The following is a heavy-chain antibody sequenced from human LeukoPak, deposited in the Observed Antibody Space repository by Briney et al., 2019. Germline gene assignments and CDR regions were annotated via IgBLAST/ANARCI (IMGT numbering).Heavy chain of an antibody. Sequence: GGSLRLSCAASGFTFSSYAMSWVRQAPGKGLECISGFSGSGGSTYYADSVKGRFTISRDNSKNTLYLQMNSLRAEDTAVYYCAKRTDSDYGDCWGQGTLVTVSS. CDR1: GFTFSSYA. CDR3: AKRTDSDYGDC. J-gene: IGHJ4*02. D-gene: IGHD2/OR15-2a*01. V-gene: IGHV3-23*01. CDR2: FSGSGGST.